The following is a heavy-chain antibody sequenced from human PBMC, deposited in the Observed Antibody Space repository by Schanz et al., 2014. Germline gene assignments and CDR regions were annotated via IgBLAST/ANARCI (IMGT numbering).Heavy chain of an antibody. Sequence: QVQLVQSGAEVKKPGSSMKVSCKASGGTFNSYTINWVRQAPGQGLEWMGRIIPILGIANYAQKFQDRVRITADKSTSTAYMELSSLRSEDTAVYYCARDGVDAAAGGNYWGQGTLVTVSS. J-gene: IGHJ4*02. CDR1: GGTFNSYT. V-gene: IGHV1-69*08. CDR2: IIPILGIA. CDR3: ARDGVDAAAGGNY. D-gene: IGHD6-13*01.